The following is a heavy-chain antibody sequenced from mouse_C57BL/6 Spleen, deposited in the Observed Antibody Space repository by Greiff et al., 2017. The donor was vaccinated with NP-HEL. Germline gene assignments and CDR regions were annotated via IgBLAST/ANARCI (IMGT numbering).Heavy chain of an antibody. Sequence: VKLMESGAELARPGASVKMSCKASGYTFTSYTMHWVKQRPGQGLEWIGYINPSSGYTKYNQKFKDKATLTADKSSSTAYMQLSSLTSEDSAVYYCVLSLDYWGQGTTLTVSS. V-gene: IGHV1-4*01. CDR2: INPSSGYT. D-gene: IGHD1-1*02. CDR3: VLSLDY. CDR1: GYTFTSYT. J-gene: IGHJ2*01.